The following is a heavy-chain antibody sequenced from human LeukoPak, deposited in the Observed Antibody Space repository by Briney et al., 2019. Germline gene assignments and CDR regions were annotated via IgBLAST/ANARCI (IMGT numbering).Heavy chain of an antibody. CDR3: ARNAYSSSWYGYYFDY. V-gene: IGHV4-34*01. J-gene: IGHJ4*02. CDR2: INHSGST. CDR1: GGSFSGYY. D-gene: IGHD6-13*01. Sequence: KPSETLSLTCAVYGGSFSGYYWSWIRQPPGKGLEWIGEINHSGSTNYNPSLKSRVTISVDTSKNQFSLKLSSVTAADTAVHYCARNAYSSSWYGYYFDYWGQGTLVTVSS.